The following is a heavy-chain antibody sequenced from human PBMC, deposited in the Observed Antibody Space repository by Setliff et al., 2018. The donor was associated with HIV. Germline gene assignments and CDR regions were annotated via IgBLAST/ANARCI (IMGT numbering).Heavy chain of an antibody. J-gene: IGHJ6*03. CDR2: INTNTGNP. V-gene: IGHV7-4-1*02. Sequence: ASVKVSCKASGYIFTNYAMNWVRQAHGQGPEWMGWINTNTGNPTYAQGFTGRFVLSLDTSVSTSYLQITSLKAEDTAVYYCARGARSSAVYYYYHYIDARGKASTVTVSS. CDR1: GYIFTNYA. CDR3: ARGARSSAVYYYYHYIDA. D-gene: IGHD6-6*01.